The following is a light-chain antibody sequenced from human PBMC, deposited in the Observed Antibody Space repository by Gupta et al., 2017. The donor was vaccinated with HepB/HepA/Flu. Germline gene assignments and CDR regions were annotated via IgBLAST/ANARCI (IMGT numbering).Light chain of an antibody. CDR3: RQFLQTPRT. V-gene: IGKV2-28*01. CDR2: LGL. CDR1: QSLLHSNGYNF. Sequence: DIVMTQSPLSLSVTPGEPASISCRSSQSLLHSNGYNFLDWYLQKPGQSPQLLISLGLDRASGVPDRFSASGSGTDFMLKISRVEAEDVGVYYCRQFLQTPRTFGQGTKVEIK. J-gene: IGKJ1*01.